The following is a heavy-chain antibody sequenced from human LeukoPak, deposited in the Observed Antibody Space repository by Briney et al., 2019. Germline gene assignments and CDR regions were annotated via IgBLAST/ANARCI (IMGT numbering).Heavy chain of an antibody. CDR2: IYKNGRER. Sequence: QPGLSLRLSCAASGFIFRIYVMNLVRHAPGKGMYFVSGIYKNGRERYGDSVKGRFTISRDNSKNTLYLQMHSLRVEDTAVYYCAHLEWDYAGGLDVWGQGTTVTVSS. CDR3: AHLEWDYAGGLDV. CDR1: GFIFRIYV. V-gene: IGHV3-23*05. J-gene: IGHJ6*02. D-gene: IGHD3-3*01.